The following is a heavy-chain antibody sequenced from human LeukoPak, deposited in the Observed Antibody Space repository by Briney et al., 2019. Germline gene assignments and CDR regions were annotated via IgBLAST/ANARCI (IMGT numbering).Heavy chain of an antibody. D-gene: IGHD1-26*01. Sequence: PGGSLRLSCAASGFTFSSYAMHWVRQAPGKGLEWVAVISYDGSNKYYADSVKGRFTISRDNSKNTLYLQMNSLRAEDTAVYYCARDPGVAYSEPLGYFDYWGQGTLVTVSS. J-gene: IGHJ4*02. CDR2: ISYDGSNK. CDR3: ARDPGVAYSEPLGYFDY. V-gene: IGHV3-30*01. CDR1: GFTFSSYA.